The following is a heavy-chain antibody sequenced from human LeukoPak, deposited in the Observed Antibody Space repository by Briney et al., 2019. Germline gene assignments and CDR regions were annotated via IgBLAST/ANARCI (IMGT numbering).Heavy chain of an antibody. J-gene: IGHJ6*02. D-gene: IGHD4-17*01. CDR1: GYTFTSYD. CDR3: ARLPDYGDYYYYGMDV. Sequence: ASVKVSCKASGYTFTSYDINWVRQATGQGLEWMGWMNPNSGNTGYAQEFQGRVTMTRNTSISTAYMELSSLRSEDTAVYYCARLPDYGDYYYYGMDVWGQGTTVTVSS. V-gene: IGHV1-8*01. CDR2: MNPNSGNT.